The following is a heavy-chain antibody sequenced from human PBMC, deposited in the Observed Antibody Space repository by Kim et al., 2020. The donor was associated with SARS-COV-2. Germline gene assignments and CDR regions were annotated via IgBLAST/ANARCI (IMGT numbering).Heavy chain of an antibody. CDR1: GFTFSSYD. CDR3: ARGNYYDSSGYRNYYYGMDV. J-gene: IGHJ6*02. D-gene: IGHD3-22*01. CDR2: IGTAGDT. Sequence: LSLTCAASGFTFSSYDMHWVRQATGKGLEWVSAIGTAGDTYYPGSVKGRFTISRENAKNSLYLQMNSLRAGDTTVYYCARGNYYDSSGYRNYYYGMDVWGQGTTVTVSS. V-gene: IGHV3-13*04.